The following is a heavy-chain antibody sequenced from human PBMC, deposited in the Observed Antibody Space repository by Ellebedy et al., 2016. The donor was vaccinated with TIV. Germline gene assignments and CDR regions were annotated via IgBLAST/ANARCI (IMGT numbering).Heavy chain of an antibody. J-gene: IGHJ4*02. CDR2: IYHSGST. D-gene: IGHD1-1*01. V-gene: IGHV4-30-2*01. CDR1: GGSISSGGYS. Sequence: MPSETLSLTCAVSGGSISSGGYSWSWIRQPPGKGLEWIGYIYHSGSTYYNPSLKSRVTISVDRSKNQFSLKLSSVTAADTAVYYCARSSRGGTGYFDYWGQGTLVTVSS. CDR3: ARSSRGGTGYFDY.